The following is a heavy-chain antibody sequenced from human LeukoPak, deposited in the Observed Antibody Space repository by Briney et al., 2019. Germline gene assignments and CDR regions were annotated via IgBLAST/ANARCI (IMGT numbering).Heavy chain of an antibody. CDR2: ISSSSSYI. CDR1: GFTFSSYS. J-gene: IGHJ4*02. V-gene: IGHV3-21*01. D-gene: IGHD1-26*01. CDR3: ARSLGSYSAFHAFDI. Sequence: GGSLRLSCAASGFTFSSYSMNWVRQAPGKGLEWVSSISSSSSYIYHADSVKGRFTISRDNAKNSLYLQMNSLRAEDTAVYYCARSLGSYSAFHAFDIWGQGTLVTVSS.